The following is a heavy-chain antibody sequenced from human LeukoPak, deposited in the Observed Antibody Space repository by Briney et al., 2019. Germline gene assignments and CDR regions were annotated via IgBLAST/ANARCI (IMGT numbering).Heavy chain of an antibody. CDR3: ARDEITMVRGVTNGMDV. CDR1: GYTFTSYA. Sequence: RWASVKVSCTASGYTFTSYAMHWVRQAPGQRLEWMGWINAGNGNTKYSQKFQGRVTITRDTSASTAYMELSSLRSEDTAVYYCARDEITMVRGVTNGMDVWGKGTTVTVSS. J-gene: IGHJ6*04. V-gene: IGHV1-3*01. D-gene: IGHD3-10*01. CDR2: INAGNGNT.